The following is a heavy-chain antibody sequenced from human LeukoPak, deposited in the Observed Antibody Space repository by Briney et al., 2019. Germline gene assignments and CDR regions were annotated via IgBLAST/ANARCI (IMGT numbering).Heavy chain of an antibody. V-gene: IGHV3-53*01. CDR1: GFTVSSNY. CDR3: ARDLPPYGMDV. Sequence: GGSLRLSCAASGFTVSSNYMIWVRQAPGKGLEWVSVIYSGGSTYYADSVKGRFTISRDNSKNTLYLQMNSLRAEDTAVYYCARDLPPYGMDVWGQGTTVTVSS. J-gene: IGHJ6*02. CDR2: IYSGGST.